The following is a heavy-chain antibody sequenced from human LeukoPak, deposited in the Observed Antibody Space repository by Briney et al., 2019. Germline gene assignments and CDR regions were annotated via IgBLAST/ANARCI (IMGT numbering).Heavy chain of an antibody. Sequence: ASVKVSCKASGYTFTGYYVHWVRQAPGQGLEWMGWMNPNSGGTDFAQKFQGRVTMTRDTSINTAYMELSRLRSDDTAVYYCTRVKIVYCTGADCYKRDYWYFDLWGRGTPVTVSS. CDR3: TRVKIVYCTGADCYKRDYWYFDL. D-gene: IGHD2-8*02. J-gene: IGHJ2*01. CDR2: MNPNSGGT. CDR1: GYTFTGYY. V-gene: IGHV1-2*02.